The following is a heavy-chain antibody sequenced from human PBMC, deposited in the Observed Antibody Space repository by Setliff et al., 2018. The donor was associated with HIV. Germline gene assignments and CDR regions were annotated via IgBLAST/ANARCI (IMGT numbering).Heavy chain of an antibody. CDR3: AKDKSYHDYIWGSSVLAY. Sequence: PGGSLRLSCAASGFTFSDYDSHWVRQAPGKGLEWVAFMRYDGSNKDYADSVKGRFTISRDNSKNTLFLQMNSLRPEDTAIYYCAKDKSYHDYIWGSSVLAYWGQGTLVTVSS. D-gene: IGHD3-16*01. CDR2: MRYDGSNK. V-gene: IGHV3-30*02. CDR1: GFTFSDYD. J-gene: IGHJ4*02.